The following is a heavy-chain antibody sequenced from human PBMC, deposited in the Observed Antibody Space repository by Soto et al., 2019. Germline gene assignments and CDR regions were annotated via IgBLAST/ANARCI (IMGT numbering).Heavy chain of an antibody. CDR1: GGSISSGGYS. CDR2: IYHSVST. V-gene: IGHV4-30-2*01. Sequence: SETLSLTCAVSGGSISSGGYSWSWIRQPPGKGLEWIGYIYHSVSTYYNPSLKSRVTISVDRSKNQFSLKLSSVTAADTAVYYCARGSPLLYWGQGTLVTVSS. D-gene: IGHD2-15*01. J-gene: IGHJ4*02. CDR3: ARGSPLLY.